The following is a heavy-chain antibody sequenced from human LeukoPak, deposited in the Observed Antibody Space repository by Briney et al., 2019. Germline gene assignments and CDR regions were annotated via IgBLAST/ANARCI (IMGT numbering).Heavy chain of an antibody. CDR3: ARDPLLPSGTYCSSTSCSDYYYYGMDV. V-gene: IGHV1-69*13. Sequence: ASVKVSCKASGGTFSSYAISWVRQAPGQGLEWMGGIIPIFGTANYAQKFQGRVTITADESTSTAYMELSSLRSEDTAVYYCARDPLLPSGTYCSSTSCSDYYYYGMDVWGQGTTVTVSS. J-gene: IGHJ6*02. CDR2: IIPIFGTA. D-gene: IGHD2-2*01. CDR1: GGTFSSYA.